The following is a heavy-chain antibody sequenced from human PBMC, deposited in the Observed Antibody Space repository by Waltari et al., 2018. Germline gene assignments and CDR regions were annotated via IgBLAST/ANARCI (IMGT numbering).Heavy chain of an antibody. CDR1: GGTFSSYA. CDR2: IIPIFGTA. Sequence: QVQLVQSGAEVKKPGSSVKVSCKASGGTFSSYAISWVRQAPGQGLEWMGGIIPIFGTANYAQKFQGRVTITADESTSTAYMELSSLRSEDTAVYYCARDVLGYCSGGSCYSVLGYWGQGTLVTVSS. J-gene: IGHJ4*02. V-gene: IGHV1-69*01. D-gene: IGHD2-15*01. CDR3: ARDVLGYCSGGSCYSVLGY.